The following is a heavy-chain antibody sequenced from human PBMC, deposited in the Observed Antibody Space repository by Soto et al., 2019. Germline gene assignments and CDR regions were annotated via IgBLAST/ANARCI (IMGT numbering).Heavy chain of an antibody. J-gene: IGHJ4*02. Sequence: GGSLRLSCAASGFTFSSCAMSWVCKGPGKGRGWYSASSGSGGRPYYADSVKGRFTISRDNSKNTLYLPMNSLRAEDTAVYYCAKQKDIEGFDSWGQGALVTVSS. CDR2: SSGSGGRP. CDR3: AKQKDIEGFDS. D-gene: IGHD5-12*01. V-gene: IGHV3-23*01. CDR1: GFTFSSCA.